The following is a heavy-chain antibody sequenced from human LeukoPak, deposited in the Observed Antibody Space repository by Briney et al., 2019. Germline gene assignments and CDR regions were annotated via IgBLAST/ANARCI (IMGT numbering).Heavy chain of an antibody. Sequence: GGSLRLSCVASGFTFSSYDMNWVRQVPGKGLEWLSCISTSSAIIFYADSMRGRFTISRDNAKNSLYLQINSLEAEDTAVYYCARDRRYGDYPYYFDYWGQGMRVTVSS. CDR1: GFTFSSYD. CDR2: ISTSSAII. J-gene: IGHJ4*02. D-gene: IGHD4-17*01. V-gene: IGHV3-48*01. CDR3: ARDRRYGDYPYYFDY.